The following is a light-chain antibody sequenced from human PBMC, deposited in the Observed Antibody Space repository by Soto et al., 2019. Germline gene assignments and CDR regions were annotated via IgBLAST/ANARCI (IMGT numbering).Light chain of an antibody. CDR3: QSYDTSLRGYV. J-gene: IGLJ1*01. Sequence: QSVLTQPPSVSGTPGQRVTISCTGSSPNIGAGHDIHWYQQVPGTAPKPLIYGNSNRPSGVPDRFSGSKSGTSASLAITGLQAEDEADYYSQSYDTSLRGYVFGPGTKVTVL. CDR1: SPNIGAGHD. CDR2: GNS. V-gene: IGLV1-40*01.